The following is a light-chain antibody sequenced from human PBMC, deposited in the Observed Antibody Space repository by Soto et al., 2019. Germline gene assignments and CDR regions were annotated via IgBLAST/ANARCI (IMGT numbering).Light chain of an antibody. CDR1: RTNIGSNT. Sequence: QLVLTQPPSASGTPGQTVTISCSGGRTNIGSNTVNWYLQLPGAAPKVLIQNNNQRPSGVPDRFSGSKSGTSASLAISGLQSGDEADYYCGAWDDILNGYVFGFGTKLTLL. J-gene: IGLJ1*01. V-gene: IGLV1-44*01. CDR2: NNN. CDR3: GAWDDILNGYV.